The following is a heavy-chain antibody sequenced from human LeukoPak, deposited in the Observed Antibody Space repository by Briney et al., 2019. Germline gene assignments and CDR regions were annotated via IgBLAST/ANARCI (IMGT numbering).Heavy chain of an antibody. CDR2: INPNSGGT. V-gene: IGHV1-2*04. CDR1: GYTFTGYY. J-gene: IGHJ6*04. D-gene: IGHD3-10*01. Sequence: GASVKVSCKASGYTFTGYYMHWVRQAPGQGLEWMGWINPNSGGTNYAQKFQGWVTVTRDTSISTAYMELSRLRSDDTAVYYCARGMVRGVITPYSDYYYGMDVWGKGTTVTVSS. CDR3: ARGMVRGVITPYSDYYYGMDV.